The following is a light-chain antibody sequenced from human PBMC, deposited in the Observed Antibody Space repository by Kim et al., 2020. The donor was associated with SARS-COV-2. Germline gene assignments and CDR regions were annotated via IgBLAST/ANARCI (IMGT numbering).Light chain of an antibody. J-gene: IGKJ5*01. CDR3: QQANSFPIT. CDR1: QDISSW. V-gene: IGKV1D-12*01. Sequence: DVQMTQSPSSVSASVGDRVTITCRASQDISSWLAWYQQKPGRAPKLLIYAASSLQSGVPSRFSGSGSGTDFTLTISSLQPDDIATYYCQQANSFPITFGQGTRLEIK. CDR2: AAS.